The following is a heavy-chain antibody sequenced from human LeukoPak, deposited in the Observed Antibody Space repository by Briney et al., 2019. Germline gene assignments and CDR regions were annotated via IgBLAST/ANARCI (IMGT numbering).Heavy chain of an antibody. J-gene: IGHJ4*02. CDR1: GYTFTGYY. Sequence: ASVKVSCKASGYTFTGYYMHWVRRAPGQGLEWMGRINPNSGGTNYAQKFQGRVTMTRDTSISTAYMELSRLRSDDTAVYYCARDRIALSLYYFDYWGQGTLVTVSS. CDR3: ARDRIALSLYYFDY. V-gene: IGHV1-2*06. CDR2: INPNSGGT. D-gene: IGHD2/OR15-2a*01.